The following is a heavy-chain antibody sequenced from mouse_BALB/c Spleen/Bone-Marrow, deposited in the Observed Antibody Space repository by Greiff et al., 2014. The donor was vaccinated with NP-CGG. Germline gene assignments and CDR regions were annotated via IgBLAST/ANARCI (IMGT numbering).Heavy chain of an antibody. CDR3: TSYGAWFAY. V-gene: IGHV1S22*01. Sequence: LQQPGSELGRPGASVKLSCQASGYTFTSYWMHWGKQRAGQGLEWIGSIYPGSGSTNYDEKFKSKATLTVDTSSSTAYMQLSSLTSEDSAVYYCTSYGAWFAYWGQGTLVTVSA. CDR2: IYPGSGST. CDR1: GYTFTSYW. J-gene: IGHJ3*01. D-gene: IGHD1-1*01.